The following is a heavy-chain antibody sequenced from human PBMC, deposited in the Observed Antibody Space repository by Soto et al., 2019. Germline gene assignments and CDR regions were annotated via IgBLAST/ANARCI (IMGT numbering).Heavy chain of an antibody. CDR3: ARYSSSWSDFDY. J-gene: IGHJ4*02. CDR2: IYYSGST. CDR1: GGSISSGGYY. Sequence: PSETLSLTCTVSGGSISSGGYYWSWIRQPPGKGLEWIGYIYYSGSTNYNPSLKSRVTISVDTSRNQFSLNMRSVTAADTAVYYCARYSSSWSDFDYWGQGTLVTVSS. D-gene: IGHD6-13*01. V-gene: IGHV4-61*08.